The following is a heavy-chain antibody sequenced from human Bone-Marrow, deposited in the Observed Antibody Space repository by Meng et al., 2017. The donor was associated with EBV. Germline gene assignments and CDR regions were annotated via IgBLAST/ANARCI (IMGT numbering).Heavy chain of an antibody. CDR2: VHYSGST. Sequence: QLQLQESGPGQVEPAERVSLTCTVAGGSISSFYYWGWIRQPPGRGLEWIGSVHYSGSTYYSPSLKSRITVSVDTSKNQFSLRLTSVTAADTAVYYCARPFPSIVSPRLDPFGEWGQGTLGTVSS. CDR3: ARPFPSIVSPRLDPFGE. V-gene: IGHV4-39*01. CDR1: GGSISSFYY. J-gene: IGHJ4*02. D-gene: IGHD5/OR15-5a*01.